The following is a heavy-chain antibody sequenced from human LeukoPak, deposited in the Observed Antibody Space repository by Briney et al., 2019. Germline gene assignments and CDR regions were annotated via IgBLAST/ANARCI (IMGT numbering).Heavy chain of an antibody. J-gene: IGHJ4*02. V-gene: IGHV3-9*01. Sequence: PGGSLRLSCTASRFTFDDYAMHWVRQAPGKGPEWVSGISWNSGTIGYADSVKGRFTISRDNAKNSLYLQMNSLRAEDTALYYCAKDIAGWLQFHFGYWGQGTLATVSS. CDR3: AKDIAGWLQFHFGY. CDR2: ISWNSGTI. CDR1: RFTFDDYA. D-gene: IGHD5-24*01.